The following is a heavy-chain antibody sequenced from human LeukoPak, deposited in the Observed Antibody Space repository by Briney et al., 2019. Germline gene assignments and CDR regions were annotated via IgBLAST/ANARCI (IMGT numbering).Heavy chain of an antibody. J-gene: IGHJ4*02. D-gene: IGHD3-22*01. CDR2: IRYDGSNK. Sequence: GGSLRLSCAASGFTFSSYGMHWVRQAPGKGLEGVAFIRYDGSNKYYADPVKGRFTISRDNSKNTLYLQMNSLRAEDTAVYYCARDLRSSGYYAFDYWGQGTLVTVSS. CDR1: GFTFSSYG. CDR3: ARDLRSSGYYAFDY. V-gene: IGHV3-30*02.